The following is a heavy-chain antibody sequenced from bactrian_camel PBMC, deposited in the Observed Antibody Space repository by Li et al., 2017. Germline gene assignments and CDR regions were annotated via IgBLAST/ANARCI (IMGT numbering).Heavy chain of an antibody. V-gene: IGHV3S6*01. J-gene: IGHJ4*01. CDR2: IDSNGRPT. Sequence: VQLVESGGGSVQTGGSLRLSCTRSGAAVSSYCLGWFRRAPGKEREDVAHIDSNGRPTMYAASVTGRFTISADRPKNTVYLQMNNLQPEDTATYYCAEGRGSHVEHCYSLNYWGQGTQVTVS. CDR1: GAAVSSYC. CDR3: AEGRGSHVEHCYSLNY. D-gene: IGHD6*01.